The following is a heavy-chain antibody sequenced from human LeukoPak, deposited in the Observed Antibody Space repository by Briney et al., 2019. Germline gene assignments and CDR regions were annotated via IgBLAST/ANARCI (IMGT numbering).Heavy chain of an antibody. Sequence: GGSLRLSCAASGFTFSSYAMNWVRQAPGKGLEWGSTISGSGGSKHYADSVEGRFTISRDNSKNTVYLQMNSLRAEDTAIYYCAKLTAASEAYGVDVWGQGTTVTVSS. CDR1: GFTFSSYA. J-gene: IGHJ6*02. CDR3: AKLTAASEAYGVDV. CDR2: ISGSGGSK. D-gene: IGHD4/OR15-4a*01. V-gene: IGHV3-23*01.